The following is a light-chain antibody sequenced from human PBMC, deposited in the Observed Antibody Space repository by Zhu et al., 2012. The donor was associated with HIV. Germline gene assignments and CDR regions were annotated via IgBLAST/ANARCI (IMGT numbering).Light chain of an antibody. CDR3: QQRNSNWFT. CDR2: DAS. Sequence: IVLTQSPPTLSLSPGERATLSCRASQSIGSYLAWYQQKPGQAPRPLMYDASNRATGISARFSGSGSGTDFTLTISSLEPEDFAVYYCQQRNSNWFTFGGGTKVEIK. J-gene: IGKJ4*01. CDR1: QSIGSY. V-gene: IGKV3-11*01.